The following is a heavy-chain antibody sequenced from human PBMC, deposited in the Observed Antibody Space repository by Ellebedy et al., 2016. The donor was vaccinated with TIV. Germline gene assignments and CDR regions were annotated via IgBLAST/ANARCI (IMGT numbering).Heavy chain of an antibody. CDR3: TRPSFG. J-gene: IGHJ4*02. V-gene: IGHV3-73*01. Sequence: GESLKIPCVASGFTFSGPAMHWVRQASGKGLEWVGRIRRKANSYATTYAESVKGRFTISRDDSKNTAYLQMNSLKTEDKAVYYCTRPSFGWGQGTLVTVSS. CDR1: GFTFSGPA. D-gene: IGHD2-15*01. CDR2: IRRKANSYAT.